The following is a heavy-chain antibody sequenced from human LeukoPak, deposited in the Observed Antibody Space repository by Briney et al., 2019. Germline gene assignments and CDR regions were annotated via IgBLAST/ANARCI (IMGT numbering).Heavy chain of an antibody. CDR2: IYYSGST. CDR3: ARDGDPQAMIVVEPTFDY. D-gene: IGHD3-22*01. V-gene: IGHV4-39*07. J-gene: IGHJ4*02. CDR1: GGSISSSSYY. Sequence: SETLSLTCTVSGGSISSSSYYWGWIRQPPGKGLEWIGSIYYSGSTYYNPSLKSRVTRSVDTSKNQFSLKLSSVTAADTAVYYCARDGDPQAMIVVEPTFDYWGQGTLVTVSS.